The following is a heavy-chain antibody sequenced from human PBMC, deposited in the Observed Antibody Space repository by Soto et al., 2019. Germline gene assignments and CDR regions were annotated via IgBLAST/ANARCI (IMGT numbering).Heavy chain of an antibody. J-gene: IGHJ5*02. Sequence: QVQLVQSGAEVKKPGASVKVSCKASGYTFTSYGISWVRQAPGQGLEWMGWISAYNGNTNYAQKLQGRVTMTTDTTTSKAYMEMRRLSSDASDFYYCARDSATRNCFDHWGQGTLVTVSS. CDR2: ISAYNGNT. D-gene: IGHD2-15*01. CDR3: ARDSATRNCFDH. CDR1: GYTFTSYG. V-gene: IGHV1-18*01.